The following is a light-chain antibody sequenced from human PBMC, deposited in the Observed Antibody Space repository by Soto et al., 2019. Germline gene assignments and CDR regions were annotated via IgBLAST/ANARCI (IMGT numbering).Light chain of an antibody. CDR3: QSADNSGIYYV. J-gene: IGLJ1*01. CDR2: KDI. V-gene: IGLV3-25*03. Sequence: SYELTQTPSVSVSPGQTARITCSGDALPEQNAYWYQQKPGQAPVLVIYKDIERPSGIPERFSGSSSGTTVTLTISRVQAEDEADYYCQSADNSGIYYVFGTGTKLTVL. CDR1: ALPEQN.